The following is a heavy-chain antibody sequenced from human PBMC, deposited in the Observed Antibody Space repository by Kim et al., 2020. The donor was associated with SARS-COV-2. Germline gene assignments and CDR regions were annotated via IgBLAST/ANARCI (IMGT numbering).Heavy chain of an antibody. CDR3: SRVVSSGSKNYYYYGMDV. CDR1: GGSFSGYY. D-gene: IGHD6-19*01. V-gene: IGHV4-34*01. Sequence: SETLSLTCAVYGGSFSGYYWSWIRQPPGKGLEWIGEINHSGSTNYNPSLKSRVTISVDTSKNQTSLKLSSVTAADTAVYYCSRVVSSGSKNYYYYGMDV. CDR2: INHSGST. J-gene: IGHJ6*01.